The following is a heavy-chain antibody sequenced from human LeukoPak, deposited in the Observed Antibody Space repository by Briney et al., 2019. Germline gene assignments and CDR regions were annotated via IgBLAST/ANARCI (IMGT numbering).Heavy chain of an antibody. CDR2: IYYSGST. CDR3: ARAAQDYVWGSFDWFDP. CDR1: GGSISSYY. D-gene: IGHD3-16*01. V-gene: IGHV4-59*08. J-gene: IGHJ5*02. Sequence: SETLSLTCTVSGGSISSYYWSWIRQPPGKGLEGIGYIYYSGSTNYNPSLKSRVTISVDTSKNQFSLKLSSVTAADTAVYYCARAAQDYVWGSFDWFDPWGQGTLVTVSS.